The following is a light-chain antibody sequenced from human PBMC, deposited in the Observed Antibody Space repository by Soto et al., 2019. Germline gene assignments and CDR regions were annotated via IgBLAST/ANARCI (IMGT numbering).Light chain of an antibody. Sequence: EIVLTQSPATLSLSPGERATLSCRASQSVSSYLAWYQQKPGQATRLLIYDASNRATGIPARFIGSGSRTYFTLTSSSLEPEDFAVYYCQQRSNWPPLTFGQGTRLEIK. CDR1: QSVSSY. CDR2: DAS. J-gene: IGKJ5*01. V-gene: IGKV3-11*01. CDR3: QQRSNWPPLT.